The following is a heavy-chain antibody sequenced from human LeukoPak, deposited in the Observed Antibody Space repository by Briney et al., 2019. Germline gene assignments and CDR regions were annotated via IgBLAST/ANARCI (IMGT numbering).Heavy chain of an antibody. CDR3: ARDSISGYDPTYYYYYGMDV. V-gene: IGHV4-31*03. D-gene: IGHD5-12*01. CDR1: GGSISSGGYY. Sequence: PSETLSLTGTVSGGSISSGGYYWSWIRQHPGKGLEWIGYIYYSGSTYYNPSLKSRVTISVDTSKNQFSLKLSSVTAADTAVYYCARDSISGYDPTYYYYYGMDVWGQGTTVTVSS. CDR2: IYYSGST. J-gene: IGHJ6*02.